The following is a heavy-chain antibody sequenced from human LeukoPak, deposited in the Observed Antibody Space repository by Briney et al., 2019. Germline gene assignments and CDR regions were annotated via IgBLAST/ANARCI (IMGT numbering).Heavy chain of an antibody. Sequence: GGSLRLSCAASGFIFSRFWMNWVRQAPGKGLEWVATIKEDGSEKYYVDSMRGRITISRDNAKNSLYLQINSLRAEDTAVYYCARASAMATELDYWGQGTLVTVSS. CDR2: IKEDGSEK. CDR1: GFIFSRFW. CDR3: ARASAMATELDY. D-gene: IGHD5-18*01. V-gene: IGHV3-7*03. J-gene: IGHJ4*02.